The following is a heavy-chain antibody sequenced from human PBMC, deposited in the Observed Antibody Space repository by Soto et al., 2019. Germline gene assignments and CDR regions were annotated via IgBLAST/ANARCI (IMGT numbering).Heavy chain of an antibody. V-gene: IGHV3-21*02. J-gene: IGHJ4*02. CDR2: IITITGFI. Sequence: EVQLVESGGGLVKPGWSLRLSCAASGLTFSSYSMNWVRQAPGKGLEWVSIITITGFIDYADSVKGRFTISRDNAKSSLYLQMNSLRAEDTAVYYCARDSREYNAYDYNWGQGTLVTVSS. CDR1: GLTFSSYS. CDR3: ARDSREYNAYDYN. D-gene: IGHD5-12*01.